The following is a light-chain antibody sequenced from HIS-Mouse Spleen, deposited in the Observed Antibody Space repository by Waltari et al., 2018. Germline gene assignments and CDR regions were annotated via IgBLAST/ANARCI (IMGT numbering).Light chain of an antibody. CDR1: ALLKKY. J-gene: IGLJ2*01. CDR3: YSTDSSGNHRV. V-gene: IGLV3-10*01. Sequence: SYELTQPPSVSVSPGQTARITWSGHALLKKYASCYQQKSGQAPVRVIYDASKRPSGTHERFSGSSSGTMATLTISGAQVEDEADYYCYSTDSSGNHRVFGGGPKLTVL. CDR2: DAS.